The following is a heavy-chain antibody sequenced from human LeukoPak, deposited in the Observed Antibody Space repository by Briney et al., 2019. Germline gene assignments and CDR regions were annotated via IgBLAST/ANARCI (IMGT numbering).Heavy chain of an antibody. CDR2: IKQDGSEK. CDR3: ARDQLRYFDWSQDY. J-gene: IGHJ4*02. Sequence: GGSLRLSCAASGFTFSSYWMSWVRQAPGKGLEWVANIKQDGSEKYYVDSVKGRFTISRDNAKNSLYLQMNSLRAEDTAVYYCARDQLRYFDWSQDYWGQGTLATVSS. CDR1: GFTFSSYW. D-gene: IGHD3-9*01. V-gene: IGHV3-7*01.